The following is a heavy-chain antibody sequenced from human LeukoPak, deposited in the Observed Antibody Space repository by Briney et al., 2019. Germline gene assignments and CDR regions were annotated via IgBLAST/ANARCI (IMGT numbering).Heavy chain of an antibody. Sequence: PSETLSLTCAVYGGSFSGYYWSWIRQPPGKRLEWIGEINHSGSTNYNPSLKSRVTISVDTSKNQFSLKLSSVTAADTAVYYCARARGDYAGAFDIWGQGTMVTVSS. D-gene: IGHD4-23*01. J-gene: IGHJ3*02. CDR2: INHSGST. CDR3: ARARGDYAGAFDI. CDR1: GGSFSGYY. V-gene: IGHV4-34*01.